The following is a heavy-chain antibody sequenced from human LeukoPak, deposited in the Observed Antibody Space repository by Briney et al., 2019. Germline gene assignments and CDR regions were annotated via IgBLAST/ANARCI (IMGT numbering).Heavy chain of an antibody. CDR2: ISGSGGST. CDR3: AKSGSGSYLGGYFDY. D-gene: IGHD3-10*01. CDR1: GFTFSSYA. Sequence: GGSLRLSCAASGFTFSSYAMSWVRQAPGKGLEWVSAISGSGGSTYYADSVKGRFTISRDNSKNTLYLQMNSLRAEDTAVYYCAKSGSGSYLGGYFDYWGQGTLVTVSS. J-gene: IGHJ4*02. V-gene: IGHV3-23*01.